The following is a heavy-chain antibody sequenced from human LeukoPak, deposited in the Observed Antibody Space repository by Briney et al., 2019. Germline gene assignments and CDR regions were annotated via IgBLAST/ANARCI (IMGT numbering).Heavy chain of an antibody. V-gene: IGHV3-23*01. Sequence: GVSLRLSCAASGFTFSSYAMSWVRQAPGKGLEGVSAMSGSGRSTYYADSVKGRFTISRDDSKNTLFLQMNSLRAEDTAVYYCAKPLRITMIVDGMDVWGQGTTVTASS. D-gene: IGHD3-22*01. CDR3: AKPLRITMIVDGMDV. CDR1: GFTFSSYA. J-gene: IGHJ6*02. CDR2: MSGSGRST.